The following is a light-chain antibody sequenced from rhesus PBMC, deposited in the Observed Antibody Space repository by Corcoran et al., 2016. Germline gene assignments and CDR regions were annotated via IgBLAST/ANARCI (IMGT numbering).Light chain of an antibody. Sequence: DIQMTQSPSSRSASVGDTVTITCRASQSISSWLDWYQQKPGKAPKLQFNKASSLQSGVPSRFSGIGSWTDFTLTIRSLQHEDFATYCCLQYSRRPYSFGRATKVEIK. J-gene: IGKJ2*01. CDR2: KAS. CDR1: QSISSW. V-gene: IGKV1-22*01. CDR3: LQYSRRPYS.